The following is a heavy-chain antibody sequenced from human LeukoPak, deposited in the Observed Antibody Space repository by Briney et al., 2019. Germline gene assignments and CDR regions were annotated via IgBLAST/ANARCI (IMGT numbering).Heavy chain of an antibody. Sequence: GASVKVSCKASGGTFSSYAISWVRQAPGQGLEWMGGIIPIFGTANYAQKFQGRVTITADESTSTAYMELSSLRSEDTAVYYCARDLIYGSGSNYWGQGTLVTVSS. CDR1: GGTFSSYA. CDR3: ARDLIYGSGSNY. D-gene: IGHD3-10*01. CDR2: IIPIFGTA. J-gene: IGHJ4*02. V-gene: IGHV1-69*13.